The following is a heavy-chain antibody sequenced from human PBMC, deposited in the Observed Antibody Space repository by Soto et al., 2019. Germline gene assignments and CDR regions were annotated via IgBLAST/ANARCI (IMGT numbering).Heavy chain of an antibody. CDR1: GYTFTGYY. D-gene: IGHD3-22*01. J-gene: IGHJ4*02. Sequence: QVQLVQSGAEVKKPGASVKVSCKASGYTFTGYYMHWVRQAPGQGLEWMGWINPNSGGTNYAQKFQGWVTMTRDTSISTAYRELRRLRSDDTAVYYCARGGGNYYYDSSGYYWDYWGQGTLVTVSS. CDR3: ARGGGNYYYDSSGYYWDY. CDR2: INPNSGGT. V-gene: IGHV1-2*04.